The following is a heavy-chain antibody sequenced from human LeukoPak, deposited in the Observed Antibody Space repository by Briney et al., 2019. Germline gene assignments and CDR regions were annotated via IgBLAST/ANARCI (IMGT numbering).Heavy chain of an antibody. CDR1: GFTFSAYA. Sequence: GGSLRLSCAASGFTFSAYAMNWVRQAPGKGLEWVSAISGSATGSVTTYYTDSVKGRFTISRDNSKNTLYLQMNSLRAEDTALYYCAKGPLSYGLSEDPFDIWGQGTMVTVSS. CDR3: AKGPLSYGLSEDPFDI. D-gene: IGHD5-18*01. V-gene: IGHV3-23*01. CDR2: ISGSATGSVTT. J-gene: IGHJ3*02.